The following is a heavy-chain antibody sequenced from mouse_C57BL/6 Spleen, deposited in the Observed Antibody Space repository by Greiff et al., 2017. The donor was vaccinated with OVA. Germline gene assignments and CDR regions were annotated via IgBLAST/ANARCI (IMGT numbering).Heavy chain of an antibody. CDR3: AREGAITTGFAY. CDR1: GYTFTSYW. J-gene: IGHJ3*01. Sequence: QVQLQQPGAELVMPGASVKLSCKASGYTFTSYWMHWVKQRPGQGLEWIGEIDPSDSYTNYNQKFKGKSTLTVDKSSSTAYMQFSSLTSEDSAVYYCAREGAITTGFAYWGQGTLVTVSA. V-gene: IGHV1-69*01. CDR2: IDPSDSYT. D-gene: IGHD1-1*01.